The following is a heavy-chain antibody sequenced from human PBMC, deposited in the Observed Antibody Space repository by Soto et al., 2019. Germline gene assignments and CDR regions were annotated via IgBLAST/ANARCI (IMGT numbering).Heavy chain of an antibody. Sequence: SETLSLTCPVSGRSLIRDGYCWTRLPQHPGKGLEWIGCIYYSGSTNYNLSLKSRVTISVDTSKNQFSLKLSSVTAADTAVYYCARTTYGDYDWNWFDPWGQGTLVTVSS. CDR1: GRSLIRDGYC. CDR2: IYYSGST. D-gene: IGHD4-17*01. J-gene: IGHJ5*02. V-gene: IGHV4-61*08. CDR3: ARTTYGDYDWNWFDP.